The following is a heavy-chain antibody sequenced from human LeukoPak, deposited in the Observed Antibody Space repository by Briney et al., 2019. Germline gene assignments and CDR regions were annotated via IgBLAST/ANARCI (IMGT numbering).Heavy chain of an antibody. J-gene: IGHJ5*02. D-gene: IGHD6-13*01. CDR2: INPNTGGT. CDR1: GYTFTGYY. V-gene: IGHV1-2*06. Sequence: GASVKVSCKASGYTFTGYYIHWVRQAPGQGLEWMGRINPNTGGTDYAKKFQGRVTMTRDPSITTAYMELSRLTSDDTAIYYCAKVPPSITAAGNWLGPWGQGALVTVSS. CDR3: AKVPPSITAAGNWLGP.